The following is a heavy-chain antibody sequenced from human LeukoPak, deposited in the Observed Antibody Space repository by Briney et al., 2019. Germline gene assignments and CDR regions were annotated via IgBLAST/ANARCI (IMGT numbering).Heavy chain of an antibody. J-gene: IGHJ6*02. CDR1: GFTFSTYA. CDR2: ISSDGSNK. Sequence: GGSLRLSCAASGFTFSTYAMHWVRQAPGKGLEWVAVISSDGSNKYYADSVKGRFTISRDNSKNTLYPQMNRLRAEDTAVYYCARMGYSSSGYYYYGMDVWGQGTTVTVSS. CDR3: ARMGYSSSGYYYYGMDV. V-gene: IGHV3-30-3*01. D-gene: IGHD6-6*01.